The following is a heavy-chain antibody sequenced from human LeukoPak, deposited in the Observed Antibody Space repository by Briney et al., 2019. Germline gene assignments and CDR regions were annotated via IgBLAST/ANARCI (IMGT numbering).Heavy chain of an antibody. CDR2: IDSTSNIM. CDR1: GFTFSSYS. J-gene: IGHJ4*02. CDR3: ARGAQWPY. D-gene: IGHD6-19*01. Sequence: GGSLRPSCAASGFTFSSYSMNWVRQAPGKGLEWVSYIDSTSNIMNYADSVKGRFTTSRDNAKNSLYLQMSSLRAEDTAVYYCARGAQWPYWGQGTLVTVSS. V-gene: IGHV3-48*01.